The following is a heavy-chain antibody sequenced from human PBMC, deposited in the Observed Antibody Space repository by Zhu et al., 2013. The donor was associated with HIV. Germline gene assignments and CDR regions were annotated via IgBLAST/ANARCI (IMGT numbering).Heavy chain of an antibody. V-gene: IGHV1-18*01. J-gene: IGHJ4*02. Sequence: QDQLVQSGAEMKKPGASVKVSCKASGYTFTSYGISWVRQAPGQGLEWMGWISVYNGNTNYAQKIQGRVTMTTDTSTSTAYMELRSLRSDDTAVYYCARGKDMTTVTSLKYWGQGTLVTVSS. CDR3: ARGKDMTTVTSLKY. CDR2: ISVYNGNT. CDR1: GYTFTSYG. D-gene: IGHD4-17*01.